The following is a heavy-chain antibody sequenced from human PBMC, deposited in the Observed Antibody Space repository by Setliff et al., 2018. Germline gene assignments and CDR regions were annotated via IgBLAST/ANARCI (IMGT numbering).Heavy chain of an antibody. J-gene: IGHJ4*02. Sequence: ASVKVSCKASGGTFSNYGVSWVRQAPGQGLEWMGGTIPIFGTTDYSRKFQGRVTIITDESTNTAYMELSSLRSEDTAVYYCARVPQEALYYYDRGNHFDSWGQGTLVTVSS. CDR2: TIPIFGTT. CDR3: ARVPQEALYYYDRGNHFDS. D-gene: IGHD3-22*01. CDR1: GGTFSNYG. V-gene: IGHV1-69*05.